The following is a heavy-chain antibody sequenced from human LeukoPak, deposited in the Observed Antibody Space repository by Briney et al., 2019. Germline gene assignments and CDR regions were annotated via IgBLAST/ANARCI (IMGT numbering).Heavy chain of an antibody. CDR1: GYTFTSYG. Sequence: GASVKVSCKASGYTFTSYGISWVRQAPGQGLEWMGWVSAYNGNTNYAQKPQGRVTMTTDTSTSTAYMELSSLRSEDTAVYYCARDRSIMITFGGVIGDAFDIWGQGTMVTVSS. J-gene: IGHJ3*02. V-gene: IGHV1-18*01. CDR2: VSAYNGNT. CDR3: ARDRSIMITFGGVIGDAFDI. D-gene: IGHD3-16*02.